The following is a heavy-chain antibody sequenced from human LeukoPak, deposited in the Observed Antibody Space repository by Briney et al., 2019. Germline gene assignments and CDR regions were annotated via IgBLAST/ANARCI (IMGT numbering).Heavy chain of an antibody. CDR1: AFSFTSYA. V-gene: IGHV3-23*01. CDR2: ISGSGGST. D-gene: IGHD2-2*01. J-gene: IGHJ4*01. Sequence: GGSLRLSCAASAFSFTSYAMRWVRQAPGKGLEWVSGISGSGGSTYYADSVKGRFTIPRDNSKNTLYLQMNSLRAEDTAVYYCASRGSTAGFFDYWGQRTLVTVSS. CDR3: ASRGSTAGFFDY.